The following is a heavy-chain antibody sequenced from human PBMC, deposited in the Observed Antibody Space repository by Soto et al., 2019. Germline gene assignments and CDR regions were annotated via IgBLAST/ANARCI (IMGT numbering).Heavy chain of an antibody. CDR1: GGTFRTNA. D-gene: IGHD1-7*01. CDR2: IIPIFPTP. CDR3: ATDKGRLQLGVNYCDMMDV. J-gene: IGHJ6*02. V-gene: IGHV1-69*12. Sequence: QVQLVQSGAEVKKPGSSVKISCKASGGTFRTNAFSWLRQAPGQGLEWMGGIIPIFPTPDYAQKFQGSVTSPADESTTTTYMELRSLRSEATAIYYCATDKGRLQLGVNYCDMMDVWGQGTTVTVSS.